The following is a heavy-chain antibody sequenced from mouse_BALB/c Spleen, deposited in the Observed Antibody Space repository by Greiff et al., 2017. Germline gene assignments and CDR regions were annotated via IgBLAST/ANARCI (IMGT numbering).Heavy chain of an antibody. Sequence: EVQLVESGGGLVQPGGSLRLSCATSGFTFTDYYMSWVRQPPGKALEWLGFIRNKANGYTTEYSASVKGRFTISRDNSQSILYLQMITLRAEDSATYYYARSEDYYRSSPIDYWGQGTTLTVSS. CDR1: GFTFTDYY. D-gene: IGHD1-1*01. CDR2: IRNKANGYTT. J-gene: IGHJ2*01. V-gene: IGHV7-3*02. CDR3: ARSEDYYRSSPIDY.